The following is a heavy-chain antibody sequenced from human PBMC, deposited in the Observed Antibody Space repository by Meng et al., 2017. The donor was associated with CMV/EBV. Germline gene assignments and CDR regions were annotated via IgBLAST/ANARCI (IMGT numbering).Heavy chain of an antibody. CDR3: ARVKLGLGPNKVFDY. CDR2: IRNKANSYFT. J-gene: IGHJ4*02. V-gene: IGHV3-72*01. CDR1: FTFSDHC. D-gene: IGHD1-7*01. Sequence: FTFSDHCIDWVRQAPGEGLEWVARIRNKANSYFTEYAASVKGRFTISRDDSKNSMYLQMNSLKMEDTAVYYCARVKLGLGPNKVFDYRGQGTLVTVSS.